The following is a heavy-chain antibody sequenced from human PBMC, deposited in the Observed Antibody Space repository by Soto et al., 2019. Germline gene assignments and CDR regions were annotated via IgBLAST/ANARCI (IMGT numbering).Heavy chain of an antibody. Sequence: SVKVSCKASGGTFSSYAISWVRQAPGQGLEWVGGIIPIFGTANYAQKFQGRVTITADESTSTAYMELSSLRSEDTAVYYCARGGTVVKDLGLWPFDYWGQGTLVTVSS. V-gene: IGHV1-69*13. D-gene: IGHD2-15*01. CDR1: GGTFSSYA. CDR2: IIPIFGTA. J-gene: IGHJ4*02. CDR3: ARGGTVVKDLGLWPFDY.